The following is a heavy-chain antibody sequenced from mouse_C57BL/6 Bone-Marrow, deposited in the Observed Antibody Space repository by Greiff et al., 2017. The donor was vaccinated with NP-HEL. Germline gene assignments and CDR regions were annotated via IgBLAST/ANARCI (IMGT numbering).Heavy chain of an antibody. J-gene: IGHJ2*01. V-gene: IGHV5-12*01. CDR2: ISNGGGST. CDR1: GFTFSDYY. CDR3: ARHLDSSGWDY. D-gene: IGHD3-2*02. Sequence: DVKLVESGGGLVQPGGSLKLSCAASGFTFSDYYMYWVRQTPEKRLEWVAYISNGGGSTYYPDTVKGRFTISRDNAKNTLYLQMSRLKSEDTAMYYCARHLDSSGWDYWGQGTTLTVSS.